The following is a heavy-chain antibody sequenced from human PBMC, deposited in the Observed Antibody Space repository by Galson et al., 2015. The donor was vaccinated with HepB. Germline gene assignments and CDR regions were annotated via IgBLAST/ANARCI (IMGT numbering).Heavy chain of an antibody. Sequence: SLRLSCAASGFTFSSYGMHWVRQAPGKGLEWVAVISYDGSNKYYADSVKGRFTISRDNSKNTLYLQMNSLRAEDTAVYYCAKDLGGGGSWDYYYGMGVWGQGTTVTVSS. J-gene: IGHJ6*02. D-gene: IGHD6-25*01. CDR1: GFTFSSYG. CDR3: AKDLGGGGSWDYYYGMGV. V-gene: IGHV3-30*18. CDR2: ISYDGSNK.